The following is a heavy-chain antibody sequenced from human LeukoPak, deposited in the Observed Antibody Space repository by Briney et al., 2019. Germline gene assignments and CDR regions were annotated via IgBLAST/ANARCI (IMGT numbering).Heavy chain of an antibody. CDR3: TRSGYRHPYHFDS. D-gene: IGHD3-22*01. J-gene: IGHJ4*02. Sequence: PGGSLRLSCVASGFTFSSFGVHWVRQAPGKGLEWVSVLYTGGGTDHAGSVKGRFTISRDNSKNTLSLQMNRLRVEDTAIYYCTRSGYRHPYHFDSWGQGTLVTVSS. V-gene: IGHV3-53*01. CDR1: GFTFSSFG. CDR2: LYTGGGT.